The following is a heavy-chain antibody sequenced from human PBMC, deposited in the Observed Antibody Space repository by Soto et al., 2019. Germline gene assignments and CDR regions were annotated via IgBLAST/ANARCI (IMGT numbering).Heavy chain of an antibody. CDR3: ARGGYRDGYLSSVFDY. V-gene: IGHV1-2*04. CDR1: GYTFTGYY. CDR2: INPNSGGT. D-gene: IGHD6-13*01. J-gene: IGHJ4*02. Sequence: ASVKVSCKASGYTFTGYYMHWVRQAPGQGLEWMGWINPNSGGTNYAQKFQGWVTMTRDTSISTAYMELSRLRSDDTAVYYCARGGYRDGYLSSVFDYWGQGTLVTVSS.